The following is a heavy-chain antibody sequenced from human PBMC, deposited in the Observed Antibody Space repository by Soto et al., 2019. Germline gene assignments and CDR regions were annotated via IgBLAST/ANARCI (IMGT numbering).Heavy chain of an antibody. D-gene: IGHD5-18*01. CDR2: ISSRSSYI. J-gene: IGHJ4*02. Sequence: GGSLRLSCAASGFTFSSYSMNWVRQAPGKGLEWVSSISSRSSYIYYADSVKGRFTISRDNAKNSLYLQMNSLRAEDTAVYYCAREGYSYGSYYFDSWGQGTLVTVSS. CDR1: GFTFSSYS. CDR3: AREGYSYGSYYFDS. V-gene: IGHV3-21*01.